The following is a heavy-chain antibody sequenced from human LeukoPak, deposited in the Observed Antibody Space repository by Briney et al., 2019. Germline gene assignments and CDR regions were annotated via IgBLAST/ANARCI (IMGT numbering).Heavy chain of an antibody. CDR1: VVSFSGYY. D-gene: IGHD3-9*01. CDR2: INHSGST. Sequence: SETLSLTCAVYVVSFSGYYWRWLRQSTGKGLECIGEINHSGSTYYNPSLKSRVTISVDTSKNQFSLKLSSVTAADTAVYYCARPVLRYFDWLEGYFDYWGQGTLVTVSS. CDR3: ARPVLRYFDWLEGYFDY. J-gene: IGHJ4*02. V-gene: IGHV4-34*01.